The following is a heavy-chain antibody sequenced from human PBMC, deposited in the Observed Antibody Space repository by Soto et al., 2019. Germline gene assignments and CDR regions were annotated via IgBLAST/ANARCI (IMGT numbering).Heavy chain of an antibody. CDR3: AKSDGAEENDAFDI. Sequence: QVRLVQSGPEVRKPGASVKISCEASGYSFTGHYLHWVRQAPGHGLEWMGWINPNSGGTNYAQKFQDWISITREKALSTVCMDLSSLRSEDTAMYYCAKSDGAEENDAFDIWGQGTMISVS. V-gene: IGHV1-2*04. CDR2: INPNSGGT. CDR1: GYSFTGHY. J-gene: IGHJ3*02. D-gene: IGHD3-16*01.